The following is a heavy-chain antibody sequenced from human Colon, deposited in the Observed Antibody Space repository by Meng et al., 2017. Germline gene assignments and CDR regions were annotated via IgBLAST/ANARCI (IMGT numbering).Heavy chain of an antibody. V-gene: IGHV3-49*04. CDR2: IRSKAYSGQP. CDR3: TKDGYNLPDYYLDY. J-gene: IGHJ4*02. CDR1: GFNFADSA. Sequence: GGPLRLSCTASGFNFADSALTWVRQAPGKALEWVGFIRSKAYSGQPEYAASVKGRFTISRDDSTNIAYLQMNSLTTEDTAMYYCTKDGYNLPDYYLDYWDQGTLVTVSS. D-gene: IGHD5-24*01.